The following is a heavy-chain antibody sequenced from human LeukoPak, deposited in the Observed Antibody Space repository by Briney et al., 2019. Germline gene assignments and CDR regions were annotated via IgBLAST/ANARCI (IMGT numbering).Heavy chain of an antibody. V-gene: IGHV1-46*02. CDR1: GYTFNRYY. J-gene: IGHJ5*02. Sequence: ASVKVSCKASGYTFNRYYMHWVRQAPGQGLEWMGIINPSGGSTSYAQKFQGRVTMTRDTSTSTVYMELSSLRSEDTAVYYCARGPNDKANYNWFDPWGQGTLVTVSS. CDR2: INPSGGST. D-gene: IGHD3-22*01. CDR3: ARGPNDKANYNWFDP.